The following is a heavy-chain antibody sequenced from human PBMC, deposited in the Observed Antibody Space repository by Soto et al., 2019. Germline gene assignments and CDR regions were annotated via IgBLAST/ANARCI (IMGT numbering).Heavy chain of an antibody. D-gene: IGHD6-13*01. CDR3: VKRWGLAAPHF. CDR1: GFTFSSYG. CDR2: ISPNGGTT. V-gene: IGHV3-64D*08. J-gene: IGHJ4*02. Sequence: GGSLRLSCSASGFTFSSYGMHWVRQAPGKGLEYVSAISPNGGTTYYADSVKGRFAISRDNSKNTLYLQMSSLRAEDTAVYYCVKRWGLAAPHFWGQGTLVTVSS.